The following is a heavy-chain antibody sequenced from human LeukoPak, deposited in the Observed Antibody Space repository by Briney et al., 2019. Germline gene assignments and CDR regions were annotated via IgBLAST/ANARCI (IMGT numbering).Heavy chain of an antibody. CDR1: GSTFSSYA. V-gene: IGHV3-23*01. Sequence: PGGSLRLSCAASGSTFSSYAMSWVRQAPGKGLEWVSAISGSGSNTYYADSVKGRFTISRDNSKNTLYLQMNSLRAEDTAVYYCAKGPRRLAATYYFHYWGQGTLVTVSS. D-gene: IGHD2-15*01. CDR2: ISGSGSNT. J-gene: IGHJ4*02. CDR3: AKGPRRLAATYYFHY.